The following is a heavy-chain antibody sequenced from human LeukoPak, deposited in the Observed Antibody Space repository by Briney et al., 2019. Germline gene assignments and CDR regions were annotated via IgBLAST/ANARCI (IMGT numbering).Heavy chain of an antibody. J-gene: IGHJ4*02. CDR1: GGTFSSYA. CDR3: ARKAASLDY. V-gene: IGHV1-69*04. CDR2: IIPILGIA. Sequence: SVKVSCKASGGTFSSYAISWVRQAPGQGLEWMGRIIPILGIANYAQKLQGRVTMTTDTSTSTAYMELRSLRSDDTAVYYCARKAASLDYWGQGTLVTVSS. D-gene: IGHD6-13*01.